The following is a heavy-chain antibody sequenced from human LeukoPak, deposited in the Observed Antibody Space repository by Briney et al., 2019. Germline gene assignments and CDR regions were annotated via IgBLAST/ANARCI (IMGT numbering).Heavy chain of an antibody. J-gene: IGHJ4*02. Sequence: GESLKISCKGSGYSFTSYWIGWVRQMPGKGLEWMGIIYPGDSDTRYSPSFQGQVTISADKSISTAYLQWSSLKASDTAMYYCASTYYYGSGSYSTYFDYWGQGTLVTVSS. CDR3: ASTYYYGSGSYSTYFDY. CDR2: IYPGDSDT. V-gene: IGHV5-51*01. CDR1: GYSFTSYW. D-gene: IGHD3-10*01.